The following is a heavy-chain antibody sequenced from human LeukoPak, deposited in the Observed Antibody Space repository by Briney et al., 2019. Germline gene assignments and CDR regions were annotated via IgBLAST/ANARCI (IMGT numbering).Heavy chain of an antibody. CDR2: INPNSGGT. V-gene: IGHV1-2*02. J-gene: IGHJ4*02. CDR1: GYTFTGYY. Sequence: GASVKVSCKASGYTFTGYYMHWVRQAPGQGLEWMGWINPNSGGTNYAQKFQGRVTMTRDTSISTAYMELSRLRSDDTAVYYCARDSIPRIVVGYGGTGDYWGQGTLVTVSS. CDR3: ARDSIPRIVVGYGGTGDY. D-gene: IGHD3-22*01.